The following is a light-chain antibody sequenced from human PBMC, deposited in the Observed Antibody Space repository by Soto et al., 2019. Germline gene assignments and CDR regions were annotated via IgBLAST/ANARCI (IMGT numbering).Light chain of an antibody. CDR2: AAS. CDR1: QAISIW. CDR3: QQANSFPLT. V-gene: IGKV1-12*01. Sequence: DLPMTQSPSFVSASVGDRVTITCRASQAISIWLAWYQQKPGKAPRLLMYAASNLQSGVPSRFSGSGSGTDFTLTISSLQPEDFATYYCQQANSFPLTFGGGTKVEMK. J-gene: IGKJ4*01.